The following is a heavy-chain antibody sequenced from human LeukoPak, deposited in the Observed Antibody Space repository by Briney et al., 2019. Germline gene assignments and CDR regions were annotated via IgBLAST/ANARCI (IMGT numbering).Heavy chain of an antibody. J-gene: IGHJ5*01. D-gene: IGHD6-13*01. Sequence: PSETLSLTCAVYGGSFSGYYWSWIRQPPGKGLEWVGEINHSGSTNYNPSLKSRVTISVDTTKNQFSLKLSSVTAADTTVYCCARIAALPFWFLSNWFDSWGQGTLVTVSS. V-gene: IGHV4-34*01. CDR1: GGSFSGYY. CDR2: INHSGST. CDR3: ARIAALPFWFLSNWFDS.